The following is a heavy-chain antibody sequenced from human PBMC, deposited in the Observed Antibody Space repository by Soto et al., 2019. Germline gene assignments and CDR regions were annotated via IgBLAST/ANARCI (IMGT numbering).Heavy chain of an antibody. CDR3: ARLPYGSGSFPFDY. J-gene: IGHJ4*02. Sequence: VQLVESGGGLVQPGRSLRLSCAASGFTFDNYAMHWVRQAPGKGLEWVSGISWNSDSIGYADSVKGRFTISRDNAKKFLYLQMNSLKDDDTAFYYCARLPYGSGSFPFDYWGQGTLVTVSS. CDR2: ISWNSDSI. D-gene: IGHD3-10*01. CDR1: GFTFDNYA. V-gene: IGHV3-9*01.